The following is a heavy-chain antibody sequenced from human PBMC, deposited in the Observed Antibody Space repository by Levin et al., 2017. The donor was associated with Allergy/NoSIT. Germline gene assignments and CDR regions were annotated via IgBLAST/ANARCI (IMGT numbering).Heavy chain of an antibody. D-gene: IGHD4-17*01. Sequence: SETLSLTCTVSGGSINSENYYWSWIRQHPGKGLEWIGYIHYSGRAYYNPSLKSRPILSVDTSKNQFSLKLISVTAADTAVYYCAREVINPYYGDLDGFDIWGQGTMVTVSS. CDR3: AREVINPYYGDLDGFDI. CDR2: IHYSGRA. J-gene: IGHJ3*02. V-gene: IGHV4-31*03. CDR1: GGSINSENYY.